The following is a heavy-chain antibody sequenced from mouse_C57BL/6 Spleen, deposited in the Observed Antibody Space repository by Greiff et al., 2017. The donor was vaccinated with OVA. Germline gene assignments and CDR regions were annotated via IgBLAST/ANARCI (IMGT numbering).Heavy chain of an antibody. CDR3: ARGGDLRRVFAY. V-gene: IGHV1-50*01. D-gene: IGHD2-12*01. J-gene: IGHJ3*01. Sequence: QVQLQQPGAELVKPGASVKLSCKASGYTFTSYWMQWVKQRPGQGLEWIGEIDPSDSYTNYNQKFKGKATLTVDTSSSTAYMQLSSLTSEDSAVYDCARGGDLRRVFAYWGQGTLVTVSA. CDR2: IDPSDSYT. CDR1: GYTFTSYW.